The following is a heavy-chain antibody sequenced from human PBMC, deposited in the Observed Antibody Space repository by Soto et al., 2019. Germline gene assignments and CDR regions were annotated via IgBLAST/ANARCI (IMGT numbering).Heavy chain of an antibody. Sequence: ASVKVSCKASGYSFPNYAVEWVRQAPGQRPEWMGCINAGNGDTEYSPRFQGLVTITRDTSASTAYTELSSLRSEDTAVYYCARGGSGWPFDYWGQGTLVTVSS. CDR3: ARGGSGWPFDY. CDR2: INAGNGDT. CDR1: GYSFPNYA. D-gene: IGHD6-19*01. V-gene: IGHV1-3*01. J-gene: IGHJ4*02.